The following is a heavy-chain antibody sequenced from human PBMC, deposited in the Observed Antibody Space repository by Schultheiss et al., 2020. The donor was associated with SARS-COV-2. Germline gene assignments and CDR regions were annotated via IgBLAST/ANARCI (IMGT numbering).Heavy chain of an antibody. Sequence: SETLSLTCTVSGGSISSSSYYWGWIRQPPGKGLEWIGYIYYSGSTYYNPSLKSRVTMSVDTSKNQFSLKLSSVTAADTAVYYCARVAYPYHYMDVWGKGTTVTVSS. J-gene: IGHJ6*03. V-gene: IGHV4-61*05. CDR1: GGSISSSSYY. CDR2: IYYSGST. CDR3: ARVAYPYHYMDV. D-gene: IGHD5-12*01.